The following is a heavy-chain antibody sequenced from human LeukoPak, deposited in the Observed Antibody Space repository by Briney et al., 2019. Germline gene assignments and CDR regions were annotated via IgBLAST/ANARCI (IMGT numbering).Heavy chain of an antibody. Sequence: ASVKVSCKASGYTFTAYYIHWVRQAPGQGLEWMGWIDPNSGDTKYVEKFQGRVTMTRDTSFSTAYMELSRLRSDDTAVYYCAREIAAAGPTPDYWGQGTLVTVSS. D-gene: IGHD6-13*01. CDR2: IDPNSGDT. V-gene: IGHV1-2*02. CDR3: AREIAAAGPTPDY. CDR1: GYTFTAYY. J-gene: IGHJ4*02.